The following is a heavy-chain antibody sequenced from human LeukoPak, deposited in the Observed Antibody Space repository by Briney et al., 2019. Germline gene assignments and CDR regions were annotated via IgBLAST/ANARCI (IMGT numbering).Heavy chain of an antibody. CDR2: SGAYNENT. CDR1: GYTLSRYG. J-gene: IGHJ4*02. Sequence: ASVKVSCKASGYTLSRYGISWVRQAPGQGLEWMGWSGAYNENTNSALKAQGRVTMTTDTSTSTAYMELRSLRSDDTAVYYCARDLCSVEPAAPCYYFDYWGQGTLVTVSS. D-gene: IGHD2-2*01. CDR3: ARDLCSVEPAAPCYYFDY. V-gene: IGHV1-18*01.